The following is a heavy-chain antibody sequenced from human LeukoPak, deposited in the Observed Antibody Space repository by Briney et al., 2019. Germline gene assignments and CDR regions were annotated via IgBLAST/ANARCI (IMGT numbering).Heavy chain of an antibody. J-gene: IGHJ4*02. CDR2: IRGSGGST. CDR3: AKDLVFFIVVVTANPNPFYY. V-gene: IGHV3-23*01. CDR1: GFTISSYA. Sequence: GALMRSSNASAGFTISSYAMCWGRQAPGGGLEMVFAIRGSGGSTYYADFVKGRFIISRDTSKTTLFLQMNSLTSEDTTLYFGAKDLVFFIVVVTANPNPFYYCGQGTLVTVSS. D-gene: IGHD2-21*02.